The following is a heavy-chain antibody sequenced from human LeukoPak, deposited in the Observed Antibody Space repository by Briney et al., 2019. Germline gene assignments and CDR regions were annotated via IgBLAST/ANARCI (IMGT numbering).Heavy chain of an antibody. D-gene: IGHD3-3*01. J-gene: IGHJ4*02. Sequence: ASVKVSYKASGYTFTDYYMHWVRQAPGQGLEWMGWINPNSGGTNYAQKFQGRVTMTRDTSISTAYMELSRLRSDDTAVYYCATVHHRYYDFWSCYYTTNYWGQGTLVTVSS. CDR3: ATVHHRYYDFWSCYYTTNY. CDR1: GYTFTDYY. CDR2: INPNSGGT. V-gene: IGHV1-2*02.